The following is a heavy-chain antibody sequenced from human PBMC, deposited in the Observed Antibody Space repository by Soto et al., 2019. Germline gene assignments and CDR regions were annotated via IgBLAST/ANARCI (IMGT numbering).Heavy chain of an antibody. J-gene: IGHJ6*03. V-gene: IGHV4-31*03. CDR3: ARGGQQLVLYYYYYMDV. CDR1: GGSISSGGYY. D-gene: IGHD6-13*01. Sequence: QVQLQESGPGLVKPSQTLSLTCTVSGGSISSGGYYWSWIRQHPGKGLEWIGYIYYSGSTYYNPSLKSRVTISVXXSKNQXSLXXSXXTAXDTAVYYCARGGQQLVLYYYYYMDVWGKGTTVTVSS. CDR2: IYYSGST.